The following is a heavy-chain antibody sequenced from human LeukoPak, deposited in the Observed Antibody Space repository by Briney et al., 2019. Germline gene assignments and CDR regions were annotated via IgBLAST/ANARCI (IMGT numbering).Heavy chain of an antibody. Sequence: ASVKVSCKASGGTFSSYAISWVRQAPGQGLEWMGGIIPIFGTANYAQKFQGRVTITADESTSTAYMELSSLRSEDTAVYYCARLPEDSSGYYYEYFQRWGQGTLVTVSS. CDR1: GGTFSSYA. CDR3: ARLPEDSSGYYYEYFQR. V-gene: IGHV1-69*13. J-gene: IGHJ1*01. CDR2: IIPIFGTA. D-gene: IGHD3-22*01.